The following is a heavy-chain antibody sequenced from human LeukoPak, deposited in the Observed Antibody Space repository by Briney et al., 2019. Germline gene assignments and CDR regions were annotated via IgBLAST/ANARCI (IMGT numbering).Heavy chain of an antibody. V-gene: IGHV3-23*01. J-gene: IGHJ4*02. Sequence: GGSLRLSCAGSGFTFSSNALSWVRQAPGKGLEWVSAISGSGGNTYYADSVRGRFTISRDNSKNTLYLQKNTLRAEDTAVYYGATTKQACRYFDFWGEGTLVTVSS. CDR2: ISGSGGNT. CDR1: GFTFSSNA. D-gene: IGHD3-9*01. CDR3: ATTKQACRYFDF.